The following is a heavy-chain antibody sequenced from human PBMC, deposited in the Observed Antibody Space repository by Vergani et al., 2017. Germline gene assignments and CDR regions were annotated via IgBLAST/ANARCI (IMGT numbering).Heavy chain of an antibody. Sequence: QLQLQESGPGLVKPSETLSLTCTVSGGSISSGGYSWGWIRQPPGKGLGWIGSIYYSGSTYYTPSLKSRVTISVDTSKNQFSLKLSSVTAADTAVYYCARVEFDGNDYWGQGTLVTVSS. D-gene: IGHD3-9*01. CDR3: ARVEFDGNDY. CDR2: IYYSGST. J-gene: IGHJ4*02. CDR1: GGSISSGGYS. V-gene: IGHV4-39*07.